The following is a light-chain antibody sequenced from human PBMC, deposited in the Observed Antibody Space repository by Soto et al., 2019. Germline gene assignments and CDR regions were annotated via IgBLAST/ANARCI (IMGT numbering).Light chain of an antibody. CDR1: QGISNY. CDR3: QRFNSDPPT. V-gene: IGKV1-27*01. Sequence: DIQMTQSPSCLCAFVGDRVTMTCRASQGISNYLAWYQQKPGRVPKLLIYAASTLQSGVPSRFSGSGSGTDFTLTISSLQPEDVATYYCQRFNSDPPTFGQGTKVDIK. CDR2: AAS. J-gene: IGKJ1*01.